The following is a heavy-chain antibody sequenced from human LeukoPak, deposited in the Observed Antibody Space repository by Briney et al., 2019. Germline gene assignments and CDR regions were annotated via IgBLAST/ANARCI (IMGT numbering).Heavy chain of an antibody. J-gene: IGHJ4*02. D-gene: IGHD5-12*01. V-gene: IGHV1-69*13. Sequence: VASVKVSCKASGGTFSSYAISWVRQAPGQGLEWMGGIIPIFGTANYAQKFQGRVTITADESTSTAYMELSSLRSEDTAVYYCARALPGYSGYGLDWGQETLVTVSS. CDR3: ARALPGYSGYGLD. CDR1: GGTFSSYA. CDR2: IIPIFGTA.